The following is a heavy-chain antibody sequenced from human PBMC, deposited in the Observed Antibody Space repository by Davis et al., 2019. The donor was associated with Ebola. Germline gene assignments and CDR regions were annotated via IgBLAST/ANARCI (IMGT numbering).Heavy chain of an antibody. Sequence: PSETLSLTCTVSGGSISSHYWSWIRQPPGKGLEWIGYFYYSGSTNYNPSLKSRVTISVDTSKNQFSLKLSSVTAADTAVYYCARGRMSKETTLYYYYMDVWGKGTTVTVSS. CDR3: ARGRMSKETTLYYYYMDV. CDR1: GGSISSHY. D-gene: IGHD4-17*01. V-gene: IGHV4-59*11. J-gene: IGHJ6*03. CDR2: FYYSGST.